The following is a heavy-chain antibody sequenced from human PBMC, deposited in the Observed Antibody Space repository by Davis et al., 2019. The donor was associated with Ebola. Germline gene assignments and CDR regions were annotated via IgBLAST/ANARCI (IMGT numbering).Heavy chain of an antibody. CDR1: GGSFSGYY. J-gene: IGHJ5*02. CDR3: ARHLRRGSYSGWFDP. CDR2: IYYSGST. Sequence: GSLRLSCAVYGGSFSGYYWGWIRQPPGKGLEWIGSIYYSGSTYYNPSLKSRVTISVDTSKNQFSLKLSSVTAADTAVYYCARHLRRGSYSGWFDPWGQGTLVTVSS. V-gene: IGHV4-39*01. D-gene: IGHD1-26*01.